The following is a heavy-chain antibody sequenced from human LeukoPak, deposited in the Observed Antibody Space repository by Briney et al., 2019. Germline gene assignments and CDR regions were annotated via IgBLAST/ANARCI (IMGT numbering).Heavy chain of an antibody. J-gene: IGHJ4*02. Sequence: PSETLSLTCAVYGGSFSGYYWSWIRQPPGKGLEWIGDINHSGSTNYNPSLKSRVTISVDTSKNQFSLKLSSVTAADTAVYYCARGGTNVDTAMVKNFDYWGQGTLVTVSS. CDR1: GGSFSGYY. D-gene: IGHD5-18*01. CDR3: ARGGTNVDTAMVKNFDY. V-gene: IGHV4-34*01. CDR2: INHSGST.